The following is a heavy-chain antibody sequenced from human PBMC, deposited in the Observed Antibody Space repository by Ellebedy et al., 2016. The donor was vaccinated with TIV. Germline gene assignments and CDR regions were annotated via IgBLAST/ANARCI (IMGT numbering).Heavy chain of an antibody. Sequence: GESLKISCAASGFTVSSNFMTWVRQAPGKGLEWVSVIYGGRTIRYADSVKGRFTISRDNSKNTVDLQMNSLRAEDTAVYYCARPTVPATICGACGMDVWGQGTTVIVSS. CDR1: GFTVSSNF. CDR2: IYGGRTI. V-gene: IGHV3-53*01. D-gene: IGHD2-2*01. J-gene: IGHJ6*02. CDR3: ARPTVPATICGACGMDV.